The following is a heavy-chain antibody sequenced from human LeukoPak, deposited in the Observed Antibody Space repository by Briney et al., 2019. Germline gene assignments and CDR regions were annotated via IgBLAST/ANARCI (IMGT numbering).Heavy chain of an antibody. CDR1: GFPFSYFS. V-gene: IGHV3-74*01. J-gene: IGHJ4*02. Sequence: GGSLRLSCAASGFPFSYFSLNWVRQAPGKGLVWVSYINIDERITGYADSVKGRFTISRDNAKNTLYLQMNSLRAEDTAIYYCFREGGDWGQGTLVTVSS. CDR3: FREGGD. CDR2: INIDERIT. D-gene: IGHD3-10*01.